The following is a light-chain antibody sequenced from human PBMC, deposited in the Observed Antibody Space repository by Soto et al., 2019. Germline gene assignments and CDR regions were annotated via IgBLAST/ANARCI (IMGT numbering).Light chain of an antibody. V-gene: IGKV1-39*01. CDR1: QNINTY. CDR2: AAS. J-gene: IGKJ4*01. Sequence: DIQMTQSPSSLSASVGDRVTITCRASQNINTYLNWYQQKPGKAPKLLIFAASSLQSGVPSRFSGSGSRTDFTLTISSLQPEDFATYYCQQYNDYPHSFGGGTKVDIK. CDR3: QQYNDYPHS.